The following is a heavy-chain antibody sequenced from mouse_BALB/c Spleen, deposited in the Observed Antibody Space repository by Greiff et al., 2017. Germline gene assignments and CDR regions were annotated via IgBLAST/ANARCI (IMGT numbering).Heavy chain of an antibody. CDR1: GFNIKDTY. J-gene: IGHJ2*01. CDR2: IDPANGNT. V-gene: IGHV14-3*02. D-gene: IGHD2-1*01. CDR3: APYGNYDY. Sequence: EVKLVESGAELVKPGASVKLSCTASGFNIKDTYMHWVKQRPEQGLEWIGRIDPANGNTKYDPKFQGKATITADTSSNTAYLQLSSLTSEDTAVYYCAPYGNYDYWGQGTTLTGSS.